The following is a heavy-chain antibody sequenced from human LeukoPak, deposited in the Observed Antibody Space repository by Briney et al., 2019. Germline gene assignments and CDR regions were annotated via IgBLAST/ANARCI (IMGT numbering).Heavy chain of an antibody. Sequence: SETLSLTCTVSGGSISSYYWSWIRQPPGKGLEWIGYIYYSGSTNYNLSLKSRVTISVDTSKNQFSLKLSSVTAADTAVYYCARDTYGSGSYYNGPYYYGMDVWGQGTTVTVSS. CDR3: ARDTYGSGSYYNGPYYYGMDV. CDR1: GGSISSYY. V-gene: IGHV4-59*01. J-gene: IGHJ6*02. D-gene: IGHD3-10*01. CDR2: IYYSGST.